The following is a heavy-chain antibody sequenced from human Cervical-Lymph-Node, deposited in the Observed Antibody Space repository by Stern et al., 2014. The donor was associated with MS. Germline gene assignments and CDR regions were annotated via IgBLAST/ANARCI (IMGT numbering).Heavy chain of an antibody. CDR2: IYWDDQK. CDR1: GFSLSTNGLG. V-gene: IGHV2-5*02. CDR3: AHRTAGPFDY. J-gene: IGHJ4*02. Sequence: VTLRESGPALVKPTQTLTLTCTFSGFSLSTNGLGVGWIRQPPGEALEWLAYIYWDDQKRYSPSLKSRLTTTKDTSKNQVVLTLTNVAPVDTATYYCAHRTAGPFDYWGQGTLVTVSS.